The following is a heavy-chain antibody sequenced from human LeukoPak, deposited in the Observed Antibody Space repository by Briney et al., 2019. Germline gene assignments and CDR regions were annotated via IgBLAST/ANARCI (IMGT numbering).Heavy chain of an antibody. D-gene: IGHD3-9*01. V-gene: IGHV4-39*07. CDR1: GGSISSSRYY. Sequence: ETLSPTCTVSGGSISSSRYYWGWIRQPPGKGLAWIRSIYYSGSTYYNPSLKSRVTISVDTSKNQFSLKLSSVTAADTAVYYCARLVDYDILTGYCFDYWGQGTLVTVSS. J-gene: IGHJ4*02. CDR2: IYYSGST. CDR3: ARLVDYDILTGYCFDY.